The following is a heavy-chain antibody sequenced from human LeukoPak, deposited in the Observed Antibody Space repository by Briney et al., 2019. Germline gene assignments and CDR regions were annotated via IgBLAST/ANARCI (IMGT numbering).Heavy chain of an antibody. CDR1: GGSISSYY. CDR2: IYTSGST. J-gene: IGHJ5*02. D-gene: IGHD6-13*01. V-gene: IGHV4-4*07. Sequence: SETLSLTCTVSGGSISSYYWSWIRQPAGKGLEWIGRIYTSGSTNYNPSLKSRVTMSVDTSKNQFSLKLSSVTAADTAVYYCARDSSSWSALLNWFDPWGQGTLVTVSS. CDR3: ARDSSSWSALLNWFDP.